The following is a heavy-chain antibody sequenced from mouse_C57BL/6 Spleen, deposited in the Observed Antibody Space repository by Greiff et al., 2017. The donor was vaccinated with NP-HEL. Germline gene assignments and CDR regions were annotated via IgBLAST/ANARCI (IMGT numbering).Heavy chain of an antibody. CDR1: GYTFTSYW. V-gene: IGHV1-59*01. D-gene: IGHD3-2*02. CDR2: IDPSDSYT. J-gene: IGHJ3*01. Sequence: QVQLQQPGAELVRPGTSVKLSCKASGYTFTSYWMHWVKQRPGQGLEWIGVIDPSDSYTNYNQKFKGKATLTVDTSSSTAYMQLSSLTSEDSAVYYCARGGGTEAWVAYWGQGTLVTVSA. CDR3: ARGGGTEAWVAY.